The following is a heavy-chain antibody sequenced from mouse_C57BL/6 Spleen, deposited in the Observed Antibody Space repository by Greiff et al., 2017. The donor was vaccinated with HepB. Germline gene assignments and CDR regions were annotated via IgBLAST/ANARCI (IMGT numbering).Heavy chain of an antibody. CDR1: GYTFTSYG. V-gene: IGHV1-81*01. Sequence: VQLQQSGAELARPGASVKLSCKASGYTFTSYGISWVKQRTGQGLEWIGEIYPRSGNTYYNEKFKGKATLTADKSSSTTYMELRSLTSEDSAVYFCARGVTTVERGYWYFDVWGTGTTVTVSS. CDR2: IYPRSGNT. J-gene: IGHJ1*03. D-gene: IGHD1-1*01. CDR3: ARGVTTVERGYWYFDV.